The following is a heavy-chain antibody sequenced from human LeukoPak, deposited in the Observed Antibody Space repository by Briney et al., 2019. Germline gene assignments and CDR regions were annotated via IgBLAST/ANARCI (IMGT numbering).Heavy chain of an antibody. CDR1: GFTFSSYA. J-gene: IGHJ4*02. V-gene: IGHV3-30*04. CDR2: ISYDGSNK. Sequence: GRSLRLSCAASGFTFSSYAMHWVRQAPGKGLEWVAVISYDGSNKYYADSVKGRFTISRDNSKSTLYLQMNSLRAEDTAVYYCAKGNGGFGELDQDYWGQGTLVTVSS. D-gene: IGHD3-10*01. CDR3: AKGNGGFGELDQDY.